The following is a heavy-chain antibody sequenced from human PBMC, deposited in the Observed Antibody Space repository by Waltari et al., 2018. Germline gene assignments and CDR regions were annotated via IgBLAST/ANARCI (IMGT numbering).Heavy chain of an antibody. Sequence: QVQLVESGGGVVQPGRSLRLSCAASGFTFSSYGMHWVRQAPGKGLKWVAVIWYDGSNKYYADSVKGRFTISRDNSKNTLYLQMNSLRAEDTAVYYCARGDGSGYFPLWGQGTLVTVSS. CDR2: IWYDGSNK. V-gene: IGHV3-33*01. CDR3: ARGDGSGYFPL. CDR1: GFTFSSYG. J-gene: IGHJ4*02. D-gene: IGHD3-22*01.